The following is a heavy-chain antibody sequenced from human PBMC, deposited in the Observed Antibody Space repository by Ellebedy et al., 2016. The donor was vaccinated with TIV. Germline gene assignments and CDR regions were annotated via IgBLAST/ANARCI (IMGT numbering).Heavy chain of an antibody. CDR2: INHSGST. CDR3: ARGRPYYYDSSGYRGTDY. V-gene: IGHV4-34*01. J-gene: IGHJ4*02. Sequence: MPSETLSLTCAVYGGSFSGYYWSWIRQPPGKGLEWIGEINHSGSTNYNPSLKSRVTISVDTSKNQFSLKLSSVTAADTAVYYCARGRPYYYDSSGYRGTDYWGQGTLVTVSS. D-gene: IGHD3-22*01. CDR1: GGSFSGYY.